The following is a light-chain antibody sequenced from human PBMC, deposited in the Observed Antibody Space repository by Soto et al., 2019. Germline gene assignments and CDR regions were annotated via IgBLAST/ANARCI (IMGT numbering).Light chain of an antibody. CDR2: GAS. J-gene: IGKJ1*01. Sequence: ETAVTQSPATLSLPPAERDPLSCRASQSVSSNLAWYQQKPGQAPRLLIYGASTRATGIPARFSGSGSGTEFTLTISSLQSEDCAVYSCQQRRNFWTFGQGTNVDIK. CDR1: QSVSSN. V-gene: IGKV3-15*01. CDR3: QQRRNFWT.